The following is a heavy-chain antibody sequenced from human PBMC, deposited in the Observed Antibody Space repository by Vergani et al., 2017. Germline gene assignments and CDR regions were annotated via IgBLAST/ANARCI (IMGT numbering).Heavy chain of an antibody. D-gene: IGHD6-19*01. V-gene: IGHV4-59*11. CDR2: IHYSENT. Sequence: QVQLQESGPGLVKSSETLSLTCSVSFDSIRNLYCNWIRQPPGKGLECIGSIHYSENTNSNPSLKTRVTISVDTSKNQFCLTLTSVTAEDTAVYYCASDTHSGQRADRWGQGILVTVTS. CDR1: FDSIRNLY. CDR3: ASDTHSGQRADR. J-gene: IGHJ5*02.